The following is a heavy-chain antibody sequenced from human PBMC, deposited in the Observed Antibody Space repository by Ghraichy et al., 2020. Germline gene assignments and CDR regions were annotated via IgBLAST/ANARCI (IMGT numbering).Heavy chain of an antibody. CDR3: ARHARVGATRDWFDP. J-gene: IGHJ5*02. CDR1: GGSISSSSYY. V-gene: IGHV4-39*01. D-gene: IGHD1-26*01. Sequence: SETLSLTCTVSGGSISSSSYYWGWIRQPPGKGLEWIGSIYYSGSTYYNPSLKSRVTISVDTSKNQFSLKLSSVTAADTAVYYCARHARVGATRDWFDPWGQGTLVTVSS. CDR2: IYYSGST.